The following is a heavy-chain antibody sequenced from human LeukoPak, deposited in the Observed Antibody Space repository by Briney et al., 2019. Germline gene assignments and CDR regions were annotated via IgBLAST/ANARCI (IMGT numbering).Heavy chain of an antibody. V-gene: IGHV4-34*01. J-gene: IGHJ5*02. Sequence: SETLSLICAVYGGSSSVYYWHWIRQPPGEGLEWIGEISHSGSTIYNPSLKSRVTISIDTSTNQLSLKLSSVTAADTAVYYCAAIKRATTPFDPWGQGTLVTVSS. CDR3: AAIKRATTPFDP. CDR1: GGSSSVYY. D-gene: IGHD1-26*01. CDR2: ISHSGST.